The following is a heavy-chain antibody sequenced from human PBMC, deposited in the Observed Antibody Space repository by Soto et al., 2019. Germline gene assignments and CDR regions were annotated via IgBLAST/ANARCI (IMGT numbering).Heavy chain of an antibody. J-gene: IGHJ4*02. CDR2: ISGRDDST. Sequence: EVQLLESGGDSVQPGGSLRLSCVASGFSFSDYAMSWVRQVPGKGLEWVSVISGRDDSTYYADSVKGRFTISRDNSKNTLYLQMNSLRAEDTAIYYCARDRERDAWYEDYWGQGTLVTVSS. CDR1: GFSFSDYA. V-gene: IGHV3-23*01. D-gene: IGHD6-13*01. CDR3: ARDRERDAWYEDY.